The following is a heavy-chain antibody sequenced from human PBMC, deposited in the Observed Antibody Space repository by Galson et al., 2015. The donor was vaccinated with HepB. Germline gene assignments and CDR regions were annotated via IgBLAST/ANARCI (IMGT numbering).Heavy chain of an antibody. D-gene: IGHD5-24*01. Sequence: SLRLSCAASGFTFSSYGMHWVRQAPGKGLGWVAVISYDGSNKYYADSVKGRFTISRDNSKNTLYLQMNSLRAEDTAVYYCAKDLGGGDGYNYGGFDYWGQGTLVTVSS. V-gene: IGHV3-30*18. CDR2: ISYDGSNK. CDR3: AKDLGGGDGYNYGGFDY. J-gene: IGHJ4*02. CDR1: GFTFSSYG.